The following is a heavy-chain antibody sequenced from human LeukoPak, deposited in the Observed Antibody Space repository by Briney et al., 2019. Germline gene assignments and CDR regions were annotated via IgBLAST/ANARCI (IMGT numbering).Heavy chain of an antibody. CDR1: GLTFSTYE. V-gene: IGHV3-21*06. Sequence: GGSLRLSCGVSGLTFSTYEMNWVRQAPGKGLEWVSSISSTSSHIYYADSVKGRFTISRDNAKNSLYLQMNSLRAEDTAVYYCARAPATNEWRCMDYWGQGTLVTVSS. D-gene: IGHD2-8*02. CDR3: ARAPATNEWRCMDY. J-gene: IGHJ4*02. CDR2: ISSTSSHI.